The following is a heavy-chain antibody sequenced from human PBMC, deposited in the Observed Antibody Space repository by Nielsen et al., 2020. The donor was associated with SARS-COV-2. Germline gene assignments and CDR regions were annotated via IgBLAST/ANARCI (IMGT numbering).Heavy chain of an antibody. CDR1: GFTFSSYA. V-gene: IGHV3-23*03. Sequence: GESLKISCAASGFTFSSYAMSWVRQAPGKGLEWVSVIYSGGSSTYYADSVKGRFTISRDNSKNTLYLQMNSLRAEDTAVYYCAKVAIYGVIDYWGQGTLVTVPS. CDR3: AKVAIYGVIDY. J-gene: IGHJ4*02. D-gene: IGHD4-17*01. CDR2: IYSGGSST.